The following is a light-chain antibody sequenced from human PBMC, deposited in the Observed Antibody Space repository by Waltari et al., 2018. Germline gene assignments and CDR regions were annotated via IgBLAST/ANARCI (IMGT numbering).Light chain of an antibody. CDR1: SNDIGHYNY. CDR2: DVV. V-gene: IGLV2-14*03. J-gene: IGLJ1*01. Sequence: QSALTQPASVSGSPGQSITISCTGTSNDIGHYNYVSWYQQHPGKVPKLMIYDVVGRPSGVSDRFSGSKSGNTASLTISGLQTEDEADYYCSSYTSTSTFVFGSGTKVTVL. CDR3: SSYTSTSTFV.